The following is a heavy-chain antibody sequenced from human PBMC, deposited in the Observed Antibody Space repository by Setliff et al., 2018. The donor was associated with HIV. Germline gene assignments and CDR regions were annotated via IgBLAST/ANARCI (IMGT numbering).Heavy chain of an antibody. V-gene: IGHV4-59*12. CDR2: ISHSGNT. J-gene: IGHJ5*02. CDR3: ARSTVGAGASFP. CDR1: GEPFNGFY. Sequence: PSETLSLTCTVSGEPFNGFYWSWIRQPPGKGLEWIGCISHSGNTNFNPSLNSRVTISLDTSKNQFSPRLTSLTAADTAIYYCARSTVGAGASFPWGRGILVTVSS. D-gene: IGHD1-26*01.